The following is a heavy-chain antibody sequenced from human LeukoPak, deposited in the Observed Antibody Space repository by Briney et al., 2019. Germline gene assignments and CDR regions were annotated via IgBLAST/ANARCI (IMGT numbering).Heavy chain of an antibody. D-gene: IGHD3-22*01. J-gene: IGHJ6*04. V-gene: IGHV4-39*01. CDR3: ASPVYYYDSSGYYYGLGVWDV. CDR1: GCSISSSSYY. Sequence: PSETLSLTCTVSGCSISSSSYYWGWIRQPPGQGLEWIGSIYYSGSTYYNPSLKSRVTISVDTYKNRFSLKLSSVTAADTAVYYCASPVYYYDSSGYYYGLGVWDVWGKGTTVTVSS. CDR2: IYYSGST.